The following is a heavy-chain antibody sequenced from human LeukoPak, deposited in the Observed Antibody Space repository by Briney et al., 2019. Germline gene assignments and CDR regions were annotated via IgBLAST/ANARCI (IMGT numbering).Heavy chain of an antibody. D-gene: IGHD3-3*01. V-gene: IGHV3-30*02. J-gene: IGHJ3*02. CDR1: GFTFSSYG. Sequence: GGSLRLSCAASGFTFSSYGMHWVRQAPGKGLEWVAFIRYDGSNKYYADSVKGRFTISRDNSKNTLYLQMNSLRAEDTAVYYCAKDQPAGITIFGVVKGPHDAFDIWGQGTMVTVSS. CDR3: AKDQPAGITIFGVVKGPHDAFDI. CDR2: IRYDGSNK.